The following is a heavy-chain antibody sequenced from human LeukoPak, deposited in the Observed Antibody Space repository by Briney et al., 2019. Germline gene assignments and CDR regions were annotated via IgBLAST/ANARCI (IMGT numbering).Heavy chain of an antibody. Sequence: GGSLRLSCAASGFTFSTYWIHWVRHVPGKGLVWVSRISGDGTARNYADSVKGRFTISRDDAKNTVDLQMNSLRGEDTAVYYCVRGRGSYGWFDPWGQGTLVTVSS. CDR3: VRGRGSYGWFDP. J-gene: IGHJ5*02. D-gene: IGHD3-10*01. V-gene: IGHV3-74*01. CDR2: ISGDGTAR. CDR1: GFTFSTYW.